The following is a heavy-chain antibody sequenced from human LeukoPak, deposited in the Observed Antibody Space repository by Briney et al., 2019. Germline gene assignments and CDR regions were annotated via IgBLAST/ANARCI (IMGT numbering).Heavy chain of an antibody. CDR1: GGSISSSSYY. CDR3: ARSTPTIFGVVTDAFDI. CDR2: IYYSGST. D-gene: IGHD3-3*01. V-gene: IGHV4-39*07. J-gene: IGHJ3*02. Sequence: SETLSLTCTVSGGSISSSSYYWGWIRQPPGKGLEWIGSIYYSGSTYYNPSLKSRVTISVDTSKNQFSLKLSSVTAADTAVYYCARSTPTIFGVVTDAFDIWGQGTMVTVSS.